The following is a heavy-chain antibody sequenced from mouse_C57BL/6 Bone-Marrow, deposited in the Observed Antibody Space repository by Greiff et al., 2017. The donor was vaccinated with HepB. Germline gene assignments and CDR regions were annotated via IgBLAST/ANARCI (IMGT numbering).Heavy chain of an antibody. CDR1: GFSLTSYG. D-gene: IGHD1-1*01. CDR3: AKHAHYYGSSYDWYFDV. J-gene: IGHJ1*03. V-gene: IGHV2-9*01. Sequence: VQGVESGPGLVAPSQSLSITCTVSGFSLTSYGVDWVRQPPGKGLEWLGVIWGGGSTNYNSALMSRLSISKDNSKSQVFLKMNSLQTDDTAMYYCAKHAHYYGSSYDWYFDVWGTGTTVTVSS. CDR2: IWGGGST.